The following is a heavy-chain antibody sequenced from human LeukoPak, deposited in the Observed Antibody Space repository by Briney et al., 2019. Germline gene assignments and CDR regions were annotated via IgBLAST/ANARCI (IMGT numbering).Heavy chain of an antibody. CDR2: ISSSGSTI. J-gene: IGHJ4*02. V-gene: IGHV3-48*03. CDR1: GFTFSSYE. D-gene: IGHD6-19*01. CDR3: AKDLSYSTDWPYFDS. Sequence: PGGSLRLSCAASGFTFSSYEINWVRQAPGKGLEWVSYISSSGSTIYYADSVNGRFTISRDNAKNTLYLQLNSLRAEDTAVYYCAKDLSYSTDWPYFDSWGQGTLVTVSS.